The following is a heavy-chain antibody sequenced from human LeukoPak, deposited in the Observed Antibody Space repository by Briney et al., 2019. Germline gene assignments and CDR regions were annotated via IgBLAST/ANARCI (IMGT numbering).Heavy chain of an antibody. CDR1: GYTVTYNG. J-gene: IGHJ5*01. D-gene: IGHD2-2*01. Sequence: ASVKVSCKASGYTVTYNGLNWVRQAPGQGLEWVGWISAYNGNTNYAQKLQDRVTMTTDASTSTAYLELRSLRSDDTAVYYCARDRTAVPAAGSDSWGRGTLVTVSS. CDR2: ISAYNGNT. CDR3: ARDRTAVPAAGSDS. V-gene: IGHV1-18*01.